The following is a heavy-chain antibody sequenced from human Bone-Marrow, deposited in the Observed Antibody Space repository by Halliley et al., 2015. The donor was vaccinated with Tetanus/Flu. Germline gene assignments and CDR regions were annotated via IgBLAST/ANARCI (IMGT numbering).Heavy chain of an antibody. CDR2: GGST. CDR3: AKDRGIAVAGTDFDY. D-gene: IGHD6-19*01. Sequence: GGSTYYADSVKGRFTISRDNSKNTLYLQMNGLRAGDPAVYYCAKDRGIAVAGTDFDYWGQGTLVTVSS. V-gene: IGHV3-23*01. J-gene: IGHJ4*02.